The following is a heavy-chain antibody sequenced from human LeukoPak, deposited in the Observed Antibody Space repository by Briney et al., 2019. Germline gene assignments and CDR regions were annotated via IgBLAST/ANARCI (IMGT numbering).Heavy chain of an antibody. CDR2: IYTSGST. D-gene: IGHD3-3*01. J-gene: IGHJ4*02. CDR1: GGSISSYY. CDR3: ARGRYDFWSGYRRYFDY. V-gene: IGHV4-4*07. Sequence: SETLSLTCTVSGGSISSYYWSWIRQPAGKGLEWIGRIYTSGSTNYNPSLKSRVTISVDTSKNQFSLKLSSVTAADTAVYYCARGRYDFWSGYRRYFDYWGQGTLVTVSS.